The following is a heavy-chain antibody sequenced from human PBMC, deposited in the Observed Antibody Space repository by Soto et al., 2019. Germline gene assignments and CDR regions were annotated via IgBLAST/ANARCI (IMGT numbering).Heavy chain of an antibody. Sequence: PSETLSLTCTVSGGSISSSSYYWGWIRQPPGKGLEWIGSFYYSGSTYYNPSLKSRLTISVDTSKNQFSLKLSSVTAADTAVYYCARAPYGGSLDFWGQGILVTVSS. CDR1: GGSISSSSYY. D-gene: IGHD4-17*01. V-gene: IGHV4-39*01. CDR2: FYYSGST. CDR3: ARAPYGGSLDF. J-gene: IGHJ4*02.